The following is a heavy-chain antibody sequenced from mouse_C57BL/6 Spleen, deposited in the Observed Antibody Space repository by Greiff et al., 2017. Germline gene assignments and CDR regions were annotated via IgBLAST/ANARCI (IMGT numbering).Heavy chain of an antibody. D-gene: IGHD1-1*01. CDR1: GYTFTSYG. CDR2: IYPRSGNT. CDR3: ARWDYGSSPFAY. J-gene: IGHJ3*01. Sequence: VQGVESGAELARPGASVKLSCKASGYTFTSYGISWVKQRTGQGLEWIGEIYPRSGNTYYNEKFKGKATLTADKSSSTAYMELRSMTSEDSAVYFCARWDYGSSPFAYWGQGTLVTVSA. V-gene: IGHV1-81*01.